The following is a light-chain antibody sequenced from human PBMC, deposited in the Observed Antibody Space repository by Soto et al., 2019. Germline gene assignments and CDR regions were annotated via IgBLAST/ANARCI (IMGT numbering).Light chain of an antibody. CDR2: DAS. Sequence: DIQMTQSPSTLSASVGDRVTITCRAGQNINTYLAWYQQKPGKAPKLLIFDASSLESGVSSRFSGSGSGTEFTLTISSLQPDDFATYYCQHYISHGGLSFGGGTKVDIK. CDR3: QHYISHGGLS. J-gene: IGKJ4*01. V-gene: IGKV1-5*01. CDR1: QNINTY.